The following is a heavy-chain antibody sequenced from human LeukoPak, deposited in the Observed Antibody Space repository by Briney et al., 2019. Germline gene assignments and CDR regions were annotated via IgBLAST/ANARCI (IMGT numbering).Heavy chain of an antibody. V-gene: IGHV4-39*01. J-gene: IGHJ2*01. D-gene: IGHD2/OR15-2a*01. CDR2: IYYSGST. Sequence: PSETLSLTCTVSGGSITTSSYYWGWIRQPPGKGLEWIGIIYYSGSTYYNPSLKGRVTISVDTSKNQFSLKLNSVTAADTAVYYCARAFRARYFDLWGRGTLVTVSS. CDR3: ARAFRARYFDL. CDR1: GGSITTSSYY.